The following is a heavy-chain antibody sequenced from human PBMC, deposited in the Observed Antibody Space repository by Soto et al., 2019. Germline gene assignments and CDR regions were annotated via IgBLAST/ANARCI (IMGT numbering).Heavy chain of an antibody. D-gene: IGHD2-2*02. CDR3: ARLGDCSSTSCYISGYYYYGMDV. V-gene: IGHV5-10-1*01. Sequence: GESLKISCNGSGYSFTIYWISWVRQMPGKGLEWMGRIDPSDSYTNYSPSFQGHVTISADKSISTAYLQWSSLKASDTAMYYCARLGDCSSTSCYISGYYYYGMDVWGQGTTVTVSS. CDR1: GYSFTIYW. CDR2: IDPSDSYT. J-gene: IGHJ6*02.